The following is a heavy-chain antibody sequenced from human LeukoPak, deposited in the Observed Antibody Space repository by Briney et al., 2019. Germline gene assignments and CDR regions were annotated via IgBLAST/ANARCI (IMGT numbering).Heavy chain of an antibody. J-gene: IGHJ4*02. CDR2: IKEDGSEK. D-gene: IGHD6-25*01. CDR3: ARDSASFRGFDY. V-gene: IGHV3-7*03. CDR1: GFTFSSFG. Sequence: GGSLRLSCAASGFTFSSFGMHWVRQAPGKGLEWVANIKEDGSEKYYVDSVKGRFTISRDNAKNSLYLQMNSLRVEDTAVYYCARDSASFRGFDYWGQGTLVTVSS.